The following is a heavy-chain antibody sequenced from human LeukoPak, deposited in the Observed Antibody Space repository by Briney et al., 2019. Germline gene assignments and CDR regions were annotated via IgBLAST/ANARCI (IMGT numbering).Heavy chain of an antibody. CDR1: AFTVSTNY. J-gene: IGHJ6*02. CDR3: ARDAGGYGMDV. Sequence: GGSLRLSCAASAFTVSTNYMSWVRQAPGKGLEWVSVIYSGGSTYYADSVKGRFTISRDNSKNTLYLQMNSLRAEDTAVYYCARDAGGYGMDVWGQGTTVTVSS. V-gene: IGHV3-66*01. D-gene: IGHD2-8*02. CDR2: IYSGGST.